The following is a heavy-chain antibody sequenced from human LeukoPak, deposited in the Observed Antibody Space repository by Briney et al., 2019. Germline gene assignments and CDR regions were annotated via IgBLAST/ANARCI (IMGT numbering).Heavy chain of an antibody. CDR1: GFTFSNYG. V-gene: IGHV3-33*01. D-gene: IGHD2/OR15-2a*01. CDR3: ARGRYFSPYYFDY. CDR2: LWSDGSNI. Sequence: PGGSLRLSCAASGFTFSNYGMHWVRQAPGKGLEWVAVLWSDGSNIKYADSVKGRITLSRDISKNTLYLQINSLRAEDTAVYSCARGRYFSPYYFDYWGQGTLVTVSS. J-gene: IGHJ4*02.